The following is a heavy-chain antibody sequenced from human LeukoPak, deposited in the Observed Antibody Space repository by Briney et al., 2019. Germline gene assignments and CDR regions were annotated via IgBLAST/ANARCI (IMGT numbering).Heavy chain of an antibody. CDR1: GYRFTGYY. J-gene: IGHJ4*02. Sequence: ASVKVSCKASGYRFTGYYIHWLRQVPGQGLECMGWINPETGDPYYGQKFLCRVTMTRDTSISTAYIELSRLTSDDLAVYYCTRDPTSGDLSVYWGQGSLVTVSS. V-gene: IGHV1-2*02. D-gene: IGHD6-19*01. CDR2: INPETGDP. CDR3: TRDPTSGDLSVY.